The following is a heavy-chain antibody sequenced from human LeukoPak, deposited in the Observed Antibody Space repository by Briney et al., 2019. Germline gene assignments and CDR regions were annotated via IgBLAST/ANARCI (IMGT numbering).Heavy chain of an antibody. CDR3: ARDDPHYDILTGYYPIDY. V-gene: IGHV3-30*02. Sequence: GGSLRLSCAASGFTFIRNGMHWVRQAPGKGLEWVAFLRYDGSNKYYADSVMGRFTISRDNSKATLYLQMNSLRTEDTAVYYCARDDPHYDILTGYYPIDYWGQGTLVTVSS. J-gene: IGHJ4*02. CDR1: GFTFIRNG. D-gene: IGHD3-9*01. CDR2: LRYDGSNK.